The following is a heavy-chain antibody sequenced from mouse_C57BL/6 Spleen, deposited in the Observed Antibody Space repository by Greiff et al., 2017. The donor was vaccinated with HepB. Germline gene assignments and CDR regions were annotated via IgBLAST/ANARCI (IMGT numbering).Heavy chain of an antibody. Sequence: EVQLVESGGGLVKPGGSLKLSCAASGFTFSSYAMSWVRQTPEKRLEWVATISDGGSYTYYPDNVKGRFTISRDNAKNNLYLQMSHLKSEDTAMYYCARVFYPYDMDYWGQGTSVTVSS. J-gene: IGHJ4*01. D-gene: IGHD2-1*01. CDR1: GFTFSSYA. V-gene: IGHV5-4*01. CDR2: ISDGGSYT. CDR3: ARVFYPYDMDY.